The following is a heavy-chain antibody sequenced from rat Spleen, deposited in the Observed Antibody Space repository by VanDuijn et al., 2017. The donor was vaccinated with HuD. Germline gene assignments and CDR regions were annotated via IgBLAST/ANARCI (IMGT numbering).Heavy chain of an antibody. CDR3: TTDNSGSHWFAY. V-gene: IGHV5-20*01. D-gene: IGHD4-3*01. CDR2: ISYDGSST. J-gene: IGHJ3*01. CDR1: GFTFSNYD. Sequence: EVQLVESDGGLVQPGRSLKLSCAASGFTFSNYDMAWVRQAPTKGLEWVASISYDGSSTYYRDSVKGRFTISRDNAKSTLYLQMDSLRSEDTATYYCTTDNSGSHWFAYWGQGTLVTVSS.